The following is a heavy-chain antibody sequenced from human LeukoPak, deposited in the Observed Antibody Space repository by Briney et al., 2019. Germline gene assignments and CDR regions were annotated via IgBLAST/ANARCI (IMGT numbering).Heavy chain of an antibody. CDR3: ARSRKYYYDSSGYYSD. CDR2: IYYSGST. CDR1: GGSISSSSYY. V-gene: IGHV4-39*07. Sequence: PSETLSLTCTVSGGSISSSSYYWGWIRQPPGKGVGWIGSIYYSGSTYYNPSLKSRVTISVSTSKNQFSLKLSSVTAADTAVYYCARSRKYYYDSSGYYSDWGQGTLVTASS. D-gene: IGHD3-22*01. J-gene: IGHJ4*02.